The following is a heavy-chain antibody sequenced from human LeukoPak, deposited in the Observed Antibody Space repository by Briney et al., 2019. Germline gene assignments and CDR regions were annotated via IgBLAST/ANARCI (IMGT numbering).Heavy chain of an antibody. CDR3: ARADILTESMDY. D-gene: IGHD3-9*01. V-gene: IGHV4-59*01. Sequence: SETLSLTCTVSGGSISNFYWSWIRQPPGKGLEWIGYIFYSGSTNYNPSLKSRVTISVDTSKNQFSLKLSSVTAADTAVYYCARADILTESMDYWGQGTLVTVSS. CDR1: GGSISNFY. CDR2: IFYSGST. J-gene: IGHJ4*02.